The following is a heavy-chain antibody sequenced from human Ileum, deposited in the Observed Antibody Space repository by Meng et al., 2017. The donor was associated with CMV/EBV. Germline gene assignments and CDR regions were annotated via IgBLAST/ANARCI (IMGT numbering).Heavy chain of an antibody. Sequence: ASVQVSCKTSGFSLTNYGISWVRQAAGLGLEGLGWNNPYNRQTNYAQNFQGRVTMTSDTSTTTAYMKLTSLQSGDTALYYCAKTRAGSTGTIFGVVPTDKYNLDSWGQGTLVTVSS. D-gene: IGHD3-3*01. CDR1: GFSLTNYG. V-gene: IGHV1-18*04. CDR2: NNPYNRQT. J-gene: IGHJ4*02. CDR3: AKTRAGSTGTIFGVVPTDKYNLDS.